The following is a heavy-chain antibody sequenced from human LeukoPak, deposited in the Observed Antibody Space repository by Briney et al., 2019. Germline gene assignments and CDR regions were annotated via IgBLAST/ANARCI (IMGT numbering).Heavy chain of an antibody. CDR3: AREGSITMIVVVTQQAFDI. CDR1: GYTFTGYY. D-gene: IGHD3-22*01. V-gene: IGHV1-2*02. Sequence: GASVKVSCKASGYTFTGYYMHWVRQAPGQGLEWMGWINPNSGGTNYAQKFQGRVTMTRDTSISTAYMELSRLRSDDTAVYYCAREGSITMIVVVTQQAFDIWGQGTMVTVSS. CDR2: INPNSGGT. J-gene: IGHJ3*02.